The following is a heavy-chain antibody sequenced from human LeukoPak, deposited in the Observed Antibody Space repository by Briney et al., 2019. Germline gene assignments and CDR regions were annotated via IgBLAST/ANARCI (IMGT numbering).Heavy chain of an antibody. CDR1: GGSISSYY. CDR2: IYYSGST. J-gene: IGHJ5*02. V-gene: IGHV4-59*01. D-gene: IGHD2-2*01. Sequence: SETLSLTCTVSGGSISSYYWSWIRQPPGKGLEWIGYIYYSGSTNYNPSLKSRVTISVDTSKNQFSLKLSSVTAADTAVYYCARSEGYCSSTSCSPRWFDPWGQGTLVTVSS. CDR3: ARSEGYCSSTSCSPRWFDP.